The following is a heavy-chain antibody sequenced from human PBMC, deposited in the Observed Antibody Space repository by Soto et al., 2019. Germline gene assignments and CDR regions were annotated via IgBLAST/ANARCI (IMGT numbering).Heavy chain of an antibody. CDR2: ISWNSGSI. J-gene: IGHJ2*01. Sequence: EVQLVESGGGLVQPGRSLRLSCAASGFTFDDYAMHWVRQAPGKGLEWVSGISWNSGSIGYADSVKGRFTISRDNAKNSLYLQMNRLRAEDTALYYFAKVGVTVYASYWYVDLWGRGTLVTGSS. CDR1: GFTFDDYA. CDR3: AKVGVTVYASYWYVDL. D-gene: IGHD2-8*01. V-gene: IGHV3-9*01.